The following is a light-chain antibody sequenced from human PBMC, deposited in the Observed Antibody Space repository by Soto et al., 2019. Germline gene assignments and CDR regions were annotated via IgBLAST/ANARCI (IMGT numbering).Light chain of an antibody. CDR3: LLYNGGDYV. CDR1: TGAVTSGYY. J-gene: IGLJ1*01. CDR2: STN. Sequence: QAVVTQEPSLTVSPGGTVTLTCASSTGAVTSGYYPSWFQQKPGQTPRTLIYSTNNNHSWTPSRFSGSLLGGKAALTLSGVQPEDEAAYYCLLYNGGDYVFGTGTKVTVL. V-gene: IGLV7-43*01.